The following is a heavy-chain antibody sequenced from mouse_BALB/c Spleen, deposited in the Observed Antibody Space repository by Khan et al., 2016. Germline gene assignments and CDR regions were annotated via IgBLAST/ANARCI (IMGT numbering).Heavy chain of an antibody. CDR3: MRYGNYWYFDV. CDR1: GFTFSGFW. J-gene: IGHJ1*01. D-gene: IGHD2-1*01. CDR2: INSDGSAI. Sequence: EVQLLETGGGLVQPGGSRGLSCEGSGFTFSGFWMSWVRQTPGKTLVWIGDINSDGSAINYAPSIKDRCTIFRDNDKSTLYLQISNVRSEDTAAYFCMRYGNYWYFDVWGAWTTVTVSS. V-gene: IGHV11-2*02.